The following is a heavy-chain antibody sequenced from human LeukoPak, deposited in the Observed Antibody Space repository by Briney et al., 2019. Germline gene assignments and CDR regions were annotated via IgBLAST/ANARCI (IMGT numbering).Heavy chain of an antibody. Sequence: SETLSLTCTVSGGSISSQYWTWIRQPPGKGLEWIGTIHNSGKTNDNPSLKSRVTISVDTSKNQLSVRLTSVTTADTAVYYCARGVTYWGQGALVTVTS. CDR3: ARGVTY. CDR2: IHNSGKT. J-gene: IGHJ4*02. CDR1: GGSISSQY. V-gene: IGHV4-59*11.